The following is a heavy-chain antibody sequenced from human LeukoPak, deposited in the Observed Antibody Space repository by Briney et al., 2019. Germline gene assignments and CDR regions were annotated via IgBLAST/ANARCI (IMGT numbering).Heavy chain of an antibody. Sequence: ASVKVSCKVSGYTLTELSMHWVRQDPVKGLEWMGGFDPEDGETIYAQKFQGRVTMTEDTSTDTAYMELSSLRSEDTAVYYCATMEQHGSWFDPWGQGTLVTVSS. D-gene: IGHD6-13*01. CDR1: GYTLTELS. CDR2: FDPEDGET. CDR3: ATMEQHGSWFDP. V-gene: IGHV1-24*01. J-gene: IGHJ5*02.